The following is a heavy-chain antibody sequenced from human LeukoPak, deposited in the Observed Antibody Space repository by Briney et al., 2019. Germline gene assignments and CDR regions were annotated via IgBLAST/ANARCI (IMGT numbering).Heavy chain of an antibody. CDR2: ISGSADAT. CDR3: AKCSGSSCYSSGAFDN. D-gene: IGHD2-15*01. J-gene: IGHJ4*02. Sequence: PGGSLRLSCAASGFTFSDYAMSWVRQPPGKGLEWVSGISGSADATWYADSVKGRFTISRDNSKNTVNVQMNSLRPEDTAVYYCAKCSGSSCYSSGAFDNWGQGTLVTVSS. CDR1: GFTFSDYA. V-gene: IGHV3-23*01.